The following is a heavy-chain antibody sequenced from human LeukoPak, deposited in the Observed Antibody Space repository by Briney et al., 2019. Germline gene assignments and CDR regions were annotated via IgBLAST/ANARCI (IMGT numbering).Heavy chain of an antibody. D-gene: IGHD2-21*01. CDR2: IYSAGST. CDR3: ARNIPVTRWGY. CDR1: GFTVSNNY. J-gene: IGHJ4*02. V-gene: IGHV3-66*01. Sequence: GGSLRLSCAASGFTVSNNYMTWVRQAPGKGLEWVSLIYSAGSTYYADSVKGRFTISRDNSKNTVYLQMNSLRAEDTAVYYCARNIPVTRWGYWGQETLVTVSS.